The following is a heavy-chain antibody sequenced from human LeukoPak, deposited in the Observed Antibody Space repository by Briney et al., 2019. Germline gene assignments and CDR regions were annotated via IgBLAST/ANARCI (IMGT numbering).Heavy chain of an antibody. Sequence: GGSLRLSCVGSGFTSIAYALTWARQAPGKGLEWVSVIYSGGSTYYADSVKGRFTISRDNSKNTLYLQMNSLRAEDTAVYYRARAREDYFLDYWGQGTLVTVSS. CDR2: IYSGGST. CDR3: ARAREDYFLDY. D-gene: IGHD2/OR15-2a*01. J-gene: IGHJ4*02. CDR1: GFTSIAYA. V-gene: IGHV3-53*01.